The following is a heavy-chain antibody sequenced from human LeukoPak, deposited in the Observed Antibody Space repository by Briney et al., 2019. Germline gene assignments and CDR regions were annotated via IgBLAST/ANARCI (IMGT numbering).Heavy chain of an antibody. V-gene: IGHV4-38-2*02. J-gene: IGHJ4*02. D-gene: IGHD3-22*01. CDR2: FHHSGST. CDR3: ARVTGYMIEDYFDY. Sequence: SETLSLTCSVTGYSISSGFYWDWIRQPPGKGLEWIGSFHHSGSTPYNPSLNSRVSISVDTSKNQLSLKLSSVTAADTAVYYCARVTGYMIEDYFDYWGQGTLVTVSS. CDR1: GYSISSGFY.